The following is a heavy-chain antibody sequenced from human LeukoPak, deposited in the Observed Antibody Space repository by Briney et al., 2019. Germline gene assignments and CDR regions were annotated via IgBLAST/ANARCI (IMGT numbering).Heavy chain of an antibody. V-gene: IGHV3-21*01. J-gene: IGHJ4*02. CDR2: ISSSSSYI. CDR1: ELIFSNAW. CDR3: AIFGVVFDFDY. Sequence: PGGSLRLSCAASELIFSNAWMTWVRQAPGKGLEWVSSISSSSSYIYYADSVKGRFTISRDNAKNSLYLQMNSLRAEDTAVYYCAIFGVVFDFDYWGQGTLVTVSS. D-gene: IGHD3-3*01.